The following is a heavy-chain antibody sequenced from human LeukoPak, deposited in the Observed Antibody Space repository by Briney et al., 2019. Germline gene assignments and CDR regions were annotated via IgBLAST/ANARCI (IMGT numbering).Heavy chain of an antibody. D-gene: IGHD4-17*01. J-gene: IGHJ6*02. CDR1: GYAFTSYV. CDR2: INTNTGNP. V-gene: IGHV7-4-1*02. Sequence: GASVKVSCKASGYAFTSYVINWVRQAPGQGLEWMGWINTNTGNPTYAQGFTGRFVFSLDTSVSTAYLQVSSLKAEDTAVYYCARDRLRSDYSDYVSVGFDYYYYGMDVWGQGTTVSVSS. CDR3: ARDRLRSDYSDYVSVGFDYYYYGMDV.